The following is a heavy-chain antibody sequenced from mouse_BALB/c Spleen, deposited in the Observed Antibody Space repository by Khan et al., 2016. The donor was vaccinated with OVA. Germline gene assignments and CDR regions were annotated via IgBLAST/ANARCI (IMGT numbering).Heavy chain of an antibody. D-gene: IGHD6-1*01. Sequence: QVTLKVCGPGILQPSQTLSLTCSFSGFSLSTSGMGVSWLRQPSGQGLEWLAHIYWDDEKRYTPSLKSRLTISQDPSRNQVFLKITSVTSYDTATNYCVRRAYFNCSVCFDDWGQGTTLTVSS. CDR3: VRRAYFNCSVCFDD. J-gene: IGHJ2*01. CDR1: GFSLSTSGMG. V-gene: IGHV8-12*01. CDR2: IYWDDEK.